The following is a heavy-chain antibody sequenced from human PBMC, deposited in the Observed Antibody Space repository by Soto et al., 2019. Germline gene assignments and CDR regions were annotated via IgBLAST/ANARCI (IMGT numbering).Heavy chain of an antibody. Sequence: QVQLVQSGAEVKKPGSSVKVSCKTSRDTFNKYAFNWVRQAPGQGLEWMGWIIPIFSSRNYAEKFQGRVTITADDSTSTASLELRSLRLEDTAVYYCARGETYPGVWCQGTTVTVSS. CDR3: ARGETYPGV. D-gene: IGHD3-16*01. CDR2: IIPIFSSR. CDR1: RDTFNKYA. J-gene: IGHJ6*02. V-gene: IGHV1-69*01.